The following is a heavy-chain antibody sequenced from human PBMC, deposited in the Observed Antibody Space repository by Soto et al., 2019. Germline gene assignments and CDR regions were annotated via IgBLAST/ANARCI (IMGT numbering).Heavy chain of an antibody. D-gene: IGHD3-22*01. CDR3: ARNAFRNYYYSSGFHYALSY. V-gene: IGHV5-10-1*01. J-gene: IGHJ4*02. Sequence: AESLKISCKGSGYSFTSYWISWVRQMPGKGLEWMGRIDPSDSYTNYSPSFQGHVTISADKSISTAYLQWSSLKASDTAMYYCARNAFRNYYYSSGFHYALSYGGQGTPITVSS. CDR1: GYSFTSYW. CDR2: IDPSDSYT.